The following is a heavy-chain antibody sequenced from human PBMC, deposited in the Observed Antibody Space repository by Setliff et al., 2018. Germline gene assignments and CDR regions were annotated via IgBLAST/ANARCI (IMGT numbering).Heavy chain of an antibody. D-gene: IGHD6-19*01. Sequence: GESLKISCAASGLTFSSYSMNWVRQAPGKGLEWVSYISSSSSTIYYADSVKGRFTISRDNAKNSLYLQMNSLRAEDTAVYYCARGTGNPGLGYAFDIWGQGTMVTVSS. CDR2: ISSSSSTI. J-gene: IGHJ3*02. CDR3: ARGTGNPGLGYAFDI. V-gene: IGHV3-48*01. CDR1: GLTFSSYS.